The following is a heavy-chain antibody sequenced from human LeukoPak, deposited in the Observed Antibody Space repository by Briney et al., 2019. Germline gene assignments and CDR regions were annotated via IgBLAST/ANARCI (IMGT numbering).Heavy chain of an antibody. D-gene: IGHD6-19*01. CDR2: IRYDGSDK. CDR3: ARDVGSGHGFDI. CDR1: GFTFSGYG. V-gene: IGHV3-30*02. Sequence: GGSLRLSCAASGFTFSGYGMHWVRQAPGKGLEWVSFIRYDGSDKYYADSVKGRFTISRDNSKNTLYLQMNSLRAEDTAVYYCARDVGSGHGFDIWGQGTMVTVSS. J-gene: IGHJ3*02.